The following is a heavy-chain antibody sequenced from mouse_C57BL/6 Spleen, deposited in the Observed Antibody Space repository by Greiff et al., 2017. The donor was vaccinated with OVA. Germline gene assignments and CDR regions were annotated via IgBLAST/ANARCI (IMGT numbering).Heavy chain of an antibody. Sequence: QVQLKESGPGILQPSQTLSLTCSFSGFSLSTFGMGVGWIRQPSGKGLEWLAHIWWDDDKYYNPALKSRLTISKDTSKNQVFLKSANLDTADTATYYCARIARGGTSMYYDVWGTGTTVTVSS. CDR3: ARIARGGTSMYYDV. CDR1: GFSLSTFGMG. D-gene: IGHD3-1*01. V-gene: IGHV8-8*01. J-gene: IGHJ1*03. CDR2: IWWDDDK.